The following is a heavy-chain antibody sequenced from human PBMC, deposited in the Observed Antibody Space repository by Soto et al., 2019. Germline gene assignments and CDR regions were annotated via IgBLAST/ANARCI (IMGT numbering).Heavy chain of an antibody. Sequence: TLSLTCAISEDSVSSDSASCHCIRHSPSKSNEWLGRSYYRSKWYNDYAVSVKSRIAINPDTSKNQFSLQLNSVTPEDTAVYYCARDDSSGSPIGYWGQGTLVTVSS. CDR2: SYYRSKWYN. D-gene: IGHD3-22*01. CDR1: EDSVSSDSAS. J-gene: IGHJ4*02. CDR3: ARDDSSGSPIGY. V-gene: IGHV6-1*01.